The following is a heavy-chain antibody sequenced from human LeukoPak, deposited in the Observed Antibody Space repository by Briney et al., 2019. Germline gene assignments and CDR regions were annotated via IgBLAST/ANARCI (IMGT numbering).Heavy chain of an antibody. CDR1: GGTFSSYA. J-gene: IGHJ2*01. CDR2: IIPIFGTA. D-gene: IGHD2-21*02. V-gene: IGHV1-69*01. Sequence: SVKVSCKASGGTFSSYAISWVRQAPGQGLEWMGGIIPIFGTANYAQKFQGRVTITADESTSTAYMELSSLRSENTAVYYCASGGDVTSYFDLWGRGTLVTVSS. CDR3: ASGGDVTSYFDL.